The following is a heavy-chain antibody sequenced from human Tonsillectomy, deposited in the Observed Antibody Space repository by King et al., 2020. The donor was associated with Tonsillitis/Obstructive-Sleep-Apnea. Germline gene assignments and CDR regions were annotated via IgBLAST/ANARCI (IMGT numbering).Heavy chain of an antibody. Sequence: VQLVESGGGLVKPGGSLRLSCAASGFSFSDYYMSWIRQAPGKGLEWVSYISSSSSYTNYADSVTGRFTISRDNAKNSLFLQMNSLRAEDTAVYYCARGSMVRGLIIGLFFDYWGQGTLVTVSA. V-gene: IGHV3-11*05. D-gene: IGHD3-10*01. CDR1: GFSFSDYY. CDR2: ISSSSSYT. CDR3: ARGSMVRGLIIGLFFDY. J-gene: IGHJ4*02.